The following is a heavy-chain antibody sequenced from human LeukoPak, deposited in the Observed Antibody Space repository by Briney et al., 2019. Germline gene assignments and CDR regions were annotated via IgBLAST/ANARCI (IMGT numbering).Heavy chain of an antibody. CDR2: TSYDGSDK. CDR3: ARVGTVTHYYYYYGMDV. Sequence: GGSLRLSCAASGFTFSSYAMHWVRQAPGKGLEWVAVTSYDGSDKYYAGSVKGRFTISRDNSKNTTYLQMNSLRAEDTAVYYCARVGTVTHYYYYYGMDVWGQGTTVTVSS. V-gene: IGHV3-30*04. D-gene: IGHD4-17*01. J-gene: IGHJ6*02. CDR1: GFTFSSYA.